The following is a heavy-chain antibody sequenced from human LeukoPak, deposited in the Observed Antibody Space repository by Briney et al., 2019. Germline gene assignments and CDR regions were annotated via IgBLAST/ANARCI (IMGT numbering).Heavy chain of an antibody. CDR1: GGSISGSSYY. CDR3: ARRGGDCTNGVCYLFDY. J-gene: IGHJ4*02. D-gene: IGHD2-8*01. V-gene: IGHV4-39*01. CDR2: IYYSGST. Sequence: SETLSLTCTVSGGSISGSSYYWGWIRQPPGKGLEWIGSIYYSGSTYYNPSLKSRVTISVDTSKNQFSLKLSSVTAADTAVYYCARRGGDCTNGVCYLFDYWGQGTLVTVSS.